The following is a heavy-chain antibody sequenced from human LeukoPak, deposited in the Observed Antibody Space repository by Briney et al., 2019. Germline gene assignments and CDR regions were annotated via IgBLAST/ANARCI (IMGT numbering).Heavy chain of an antibody. J-gene: IGHJ4*02. CDR1: GFTFSSYG. Sequence: GXSLRLSCAASGFTFSSYGMHWVRQAPGKGLEWVAVIWYDGSNKYYADSVKGRFTISRDNSKNTMYLQMNSVRAEDTAVYYCAKDQFRSGSGSYYNFGSDYWGQGTLVTVSS. V-gene: IGHV3-33*06. D-gene: IGHD3-10*01. CDR2: IWYDGSNK. CDR3: AKDQFRSGSGSYYNFGSDY.